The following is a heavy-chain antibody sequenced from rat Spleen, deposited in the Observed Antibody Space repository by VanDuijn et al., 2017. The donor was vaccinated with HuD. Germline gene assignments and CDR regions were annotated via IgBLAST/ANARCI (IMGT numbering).Heavy chain of an antibody. CDR2: ISPSGGST. CDR1: GFTFSNYD. D-gene: IGHD5-1*01. V-gene: IGHV5-25*01. J-gene: IGHJ2*01. CDR3: ARMRWELDY. Sequence: EVQLVESGGGLVQPGRSLKLSCAASGFTFSNYDMAWVRQAPTKGLEWVASISPSGGSTYYRDSVKGRFTVSRDNAKSTLYLQMDSLRSEDTATYYCARMRWELDYWGQGVMVTVSS.